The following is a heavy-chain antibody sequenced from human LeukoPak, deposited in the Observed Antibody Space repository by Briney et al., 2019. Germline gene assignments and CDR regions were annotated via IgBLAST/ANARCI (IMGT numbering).Heavy chain of an antibody. J-gene: IGHJ4*02. CDR1: GGSISSGGYS. CDR3: ARAGCSGGSCYRQSFDY. CDR2: IYHSGST. V-gene: IGHV4-30-2*01. D-gene: IGHD2-15*01. Sequence: SQTLSLTCAVSGGSISSGGYSWSWIRQPPGKGLEWIGYIYHSGSTYYNPSLKSRVTISVDRSKNQFSLKLSSVTAADTAVYYCARAGCSGGSCYRQSFDYWGQGTLVTVSS.